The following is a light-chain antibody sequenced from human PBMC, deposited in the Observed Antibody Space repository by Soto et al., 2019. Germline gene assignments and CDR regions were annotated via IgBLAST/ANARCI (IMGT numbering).Light chain of an antibody. V-gene: IGLV2-14*01. CDR3: SSYPSSSTLGV. CDR1: SSDVGGYNY. Sequence: QPALTQPASVSGSPGQSITISCTGTSSDVGGYNYVSWYQQHPGKAPKLMIYDVSNRPSGVSNRFSGSKSGNTASLTISGLQAEDEADYYCSSYPSSSTLGVFGGGTKVTVL. J-gene: IGLJ3*02. CDR2: DVS.